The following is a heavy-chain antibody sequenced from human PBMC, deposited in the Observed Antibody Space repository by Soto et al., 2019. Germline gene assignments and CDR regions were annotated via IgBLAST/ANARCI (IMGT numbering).Heavy chain of an antibody. CDR1: GGSISSSSYY. V-gene: IGHV4-39*01. CDR3: AVSPLGDTRRYFDY. CDR2: IFYSGST. D-gene: IGHD1-26*01. J-gene: IGHJ4*02. Sequence: SETLSLTCTVSGGSISSSSYYWGWIRQPPGKGLEWIGSIFYSGSTYYNPSLKSRVTISVDTSKNQFSLKLSSVTAADTAVYYCAVSPLGDTRRYFDYWGQGTLVTVSS.